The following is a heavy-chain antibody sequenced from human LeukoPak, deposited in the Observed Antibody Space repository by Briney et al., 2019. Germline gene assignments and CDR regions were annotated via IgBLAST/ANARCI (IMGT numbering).Heavy chain of an antibody. J-gene: IGHJ4*02. CDR3: ARDLTDYGDFISY. CDR2: IKQDGSEK. CDR1: GFAFSSYW. V-gene: IGHV3-7*01. D-gene: IGHD4-17*01. Sequence: GGSLRLSCAASGFAFSSYWMSWVRQAPGKGLEWVANIKQDGSEKYYVDSVKGRFTISRDNAKNSLYLQMNSLRAEDTAAYYCARDLTDYGDFISYWGQGTLVTVSS.